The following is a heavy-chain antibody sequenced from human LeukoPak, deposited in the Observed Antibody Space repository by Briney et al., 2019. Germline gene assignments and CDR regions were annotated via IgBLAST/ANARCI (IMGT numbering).Heavy chain of an antibody. D-gene: IGHD3-22*01. V-gene: IGHV3-23*01. CDR3: AKRGVVIRVILVGFHKEAYYFDS. Sequence: GGSMRLSCAVSGITLSNYGMSWVRQARGKGREWVAGISDRGGRTNYADSVKGRFTISRDNPKNTLYLQMNSLRAEDTAVYFCAKRGVVIRVILVGFHKEAYYFDSWGQGALVTVSS. J-gene: IGHJ4*02. CDR2: ISDRGGRT. CDR1: GITLSNYG.